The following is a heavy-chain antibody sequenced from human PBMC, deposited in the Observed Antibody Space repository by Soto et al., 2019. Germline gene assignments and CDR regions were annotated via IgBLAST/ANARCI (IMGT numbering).Heavy chain of an antibody. CDR1: GFTFSSYG. V-gene: IGHV3-33*01. Sequence: QVQLVESGGGVVQPGRSQRLSCAASGFTFSSYGMHWVRQAPGKGLEWVAVIWYDGSNKYYADSVKGRFTISRDNSKNTLYLQMNSLRAEDTAVYYCARDGAYGSGSYYKVHYYYGMDVWGQGTTVTVSS. CDR2: IWYDGSNK. J-gene: IGHJ6*02. CDR3: ARDGAYGSGSYYKVHYYYGMDV. D-gene: IGHD3-10*01.